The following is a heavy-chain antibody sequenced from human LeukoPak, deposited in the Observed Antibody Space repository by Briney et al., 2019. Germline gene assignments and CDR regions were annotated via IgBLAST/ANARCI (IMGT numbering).Heavy chain of an antibody. CDR2: IYYSGST. V-gene: IGHV4-59*01. CDR1: GGSISSYY. CDR3: ARDPYYYYGMDV. J-gene: IGHJ6*02. Sequence: SETLSLTCTVSGGSISSYYCSWIRQPPGKGLEWIGDIYYSGSTNYNPSVESRVTISVDTCNNQFSLKLSSVTAADTAVYYCARDPYYYYGMDVWGQGTTVTVSS.